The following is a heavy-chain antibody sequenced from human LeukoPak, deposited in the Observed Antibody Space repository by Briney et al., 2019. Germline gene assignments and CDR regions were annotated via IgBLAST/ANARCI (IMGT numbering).Heavy chain of an antibody. CDR3: ARDITSMYYFDF. J-gene: IGHJ4*02. CDR2: ISYSGSD. V-gene: IGHV4-39*07. CDR1: GGSITSSCNF. Sequence: PSETLSLTCTVSGGSITSSCNFWVWIRQPPGRGLEGIGTISYSGSDYHSPSLKSRVTISLDTSKNQFSLKLSSVTAAYTAVYYCARDITSMYYFDFWGQGTLVTVSS.